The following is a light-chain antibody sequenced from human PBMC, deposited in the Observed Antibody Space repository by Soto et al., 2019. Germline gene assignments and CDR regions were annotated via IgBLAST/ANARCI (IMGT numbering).Light chain of an antibody. CDR2: EVT. CDR1: SSDVGGYDY. Sequence: QSALTQPASVSGSPGQSIAISCTGTSSDVGGYDYVSWYQQQPDKAPKLMIYEVTKRPSGVSNRFSGSKSGNTASLTISGLQSEDVAEYYCTSHKSGSTRVSGTGTKVTVL. J-gene: IGLJ1*01. CDR3: TSHKSGSTRV. V-gene: IGLV2-14*01.